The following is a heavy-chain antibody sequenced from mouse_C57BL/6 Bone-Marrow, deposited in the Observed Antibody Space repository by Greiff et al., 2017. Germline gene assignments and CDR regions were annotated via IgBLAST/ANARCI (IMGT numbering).Heavy chain of an antibody. Sequence: QVQLQQPGAELVKPGASVKMSCKASGYTFTSYWITWVKQRPGQGLEWIGDIYPTSGRTKYKEKFKSKAILTVDTSSNTAYMQLSSLTSEDSAVFYCARSGPLGRSVDYWGQGTTLTVSS. CDR3: ARSGPLGRSVDY. V-gene: IGHV1-55*01. CDR1: GYTFTSYW. D-gene: IGHD4-1*01. J-gene: IGHJ2*01. CDR2: IYPTSGRT.